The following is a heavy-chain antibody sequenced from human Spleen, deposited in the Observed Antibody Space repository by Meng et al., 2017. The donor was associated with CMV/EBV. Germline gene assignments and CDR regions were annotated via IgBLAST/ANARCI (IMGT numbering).Heavy chain of an antibody. CDR1: GDSVSRKSVA. V-gene: IGHV6-1*01. CDR2: TYYRSKWYN. Sequence: CVISGDSVSRKSVAWNWIRQSPSRGLEWLGRTYYRSKWYNDYAVSVKSRITINPDTSKNQFSLQLNSVTPEDTAVYYCAKGINWFDPWGQGSLVTVSS. CDR3: AKGINWFDP. J-gene: IGHJ5*02.